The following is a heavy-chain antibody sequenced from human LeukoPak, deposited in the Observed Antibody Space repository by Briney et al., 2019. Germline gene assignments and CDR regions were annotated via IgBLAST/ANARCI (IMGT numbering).Heavy chain of an antibody. CDR3: ARAKKVYPYYYYYMDV. D-gene: IGHD2-2*02. CDR1: GYTFTSYA. J-gene: IGHJ6*03. V-gene: IGHV1-3*03. CDR2: INAGNGNT. Sequence: ASVKVSCKASGYTFTSYAMHWVRQAPGQRLEWMGWINAGNGNTKYSQEFQGRVTITRDTSASTAYMELSSLRSEDMAVYYCARAKKVYPYYYYYMDVWGKGTTVTIPS.